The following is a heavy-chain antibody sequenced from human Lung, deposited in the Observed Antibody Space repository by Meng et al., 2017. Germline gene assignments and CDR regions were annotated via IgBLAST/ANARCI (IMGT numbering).Heavy chain of an antibody. CDR1: GYTFTCYG. CDR3: ARDPNGNERWSWFDP. V-gene: IGHV7-4-1*02. D-gene: IGHD1-1*01. J-gene: IGHJ5*02. CDR2: INTNTGNP. Sequence: QVQLVQSGSELKKPGASVRVSCKASGYTFTCYGMNWVRQAPGQGLEWMGWINTNTGNPTYAQGFTGRFVFSLDTSVSTAYLQISSLKAEDTAVYYCARDPNGNERWSWFDPWGQGTLVTVSS.